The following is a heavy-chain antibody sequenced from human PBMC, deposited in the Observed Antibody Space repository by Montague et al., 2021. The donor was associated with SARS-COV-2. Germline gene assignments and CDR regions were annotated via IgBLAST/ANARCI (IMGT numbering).Heavy chain of an antibody. D-gene: IGHD3-10*01. J-gene: IGHJ4*02. V-gene: IGHV4-34*01. CDR2: INHSGST. CDR3: ARGARQGYGFRLGSFDS. Sequence: SETLSLTCAVYGGSFSGYYCNWIRQPPGKVLELIGEINHSGSTNYNPSLKSLVTMSVDTSKNQFSLNLRSVTAADTAVYYCARGARQGYGFRLGSFDSWGQGTLVTVSS. CDR1: GGSFSGYY.